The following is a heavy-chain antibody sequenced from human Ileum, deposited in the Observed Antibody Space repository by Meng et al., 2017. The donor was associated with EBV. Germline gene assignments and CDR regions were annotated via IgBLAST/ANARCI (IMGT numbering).Heavy chain of an antibody. J-gene: IGHJ4*02. CDR3: ARGIRFVTTSGFDY. D-gene: IGHD3-16*01. Sequence: QVQLQQSGPALVKPPTPLSLPSAVSGDSISSAGHYWSWMRRSPGKGLEWIGYIYSSGGTYYNPSLKSRLTLSLDTSKNHFSLNLNFVTAADTAVYYCARGIRFVTTSGFDYWGQGTLVTVSS. V-gene: IGHV4-30-4*01. CDR2: IYSSGGT. CDR1: GDSISSAGHY.